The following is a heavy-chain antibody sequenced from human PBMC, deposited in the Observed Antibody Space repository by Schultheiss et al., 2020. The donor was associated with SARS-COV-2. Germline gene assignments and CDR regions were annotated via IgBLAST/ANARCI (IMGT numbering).Heavy chain of an antibody. D-gene: IGHD6-19*01. CDR3: ATIWPLSSGWAY. V-gene: IGHV1-18*01. CDR1: GYTFTSYA. Sequence: ASVKVSCKASGYTFTSYAMNWVRQAPGQGLEWMGWISPHNGNTKYAQELQGRVTITADKSTSTAYMELSGLRSDDTAVYYCATIWPLSSGWAYWGQGTLVTVSS. CDR2: ISPHNGNT. J-gene: IGHJ4*02.